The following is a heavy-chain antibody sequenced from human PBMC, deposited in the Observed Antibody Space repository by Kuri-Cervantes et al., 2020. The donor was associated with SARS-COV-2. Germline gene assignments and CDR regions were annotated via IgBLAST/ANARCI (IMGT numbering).Heavy chain of an antibody. D-gene: IGHD2-15*01. Sequence: ASVKVSCKAPESTFPNYDINWVRQATGQGLEWMGMVKTNSGNTLYAQIFQGRVAMTRDTSTSTVYMELSSLRSDDTAVYYCARGDFTAGFYWGQGTQVTVSS. CDR2: VKTNSGNT. CDR1: ESTFPNYD. J-gene: IGHJ4*02. V-gene: IGHV1-8*01. CDR3: ARGDFTAGFY.